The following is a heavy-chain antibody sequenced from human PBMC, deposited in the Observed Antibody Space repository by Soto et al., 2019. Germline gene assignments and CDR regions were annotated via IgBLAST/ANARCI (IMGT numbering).Heavy chain of an antibody. CDR2: ISTSSSII. D-gene: IGHD2-15*01. J-gene: IGHJ4*02. Sequence: PGGSLRLSCAASGFTFSGYSMNWVRQAPGKGLEWVSSISTSSSIIYYADSVKGLFTISRDNANNSLSLQMNSLRAEDTAVYYCVRGECTGGSCYWVLAYWGQGTLVTVSS. CDR3: VRGECTGGSCYWVLAY. V-gene: IGHV3-21*01. CDR1: GFTFSGYS.